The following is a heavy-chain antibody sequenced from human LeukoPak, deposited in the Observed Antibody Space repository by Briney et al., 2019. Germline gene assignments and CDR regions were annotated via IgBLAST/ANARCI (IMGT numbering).Heavy chain of an antibody. J-gene: IGHJ4*02. CDR2: INTNSGNP. Sequence: ASVKVSCNASGYSFTPYSINWVRQAPGQGLEWMGYINTNSGNPTYAQGFTGRFVFSLDASVSTTYMEIYSLRADDTAVYYCARDRASGSYDYWGQGTLVTVSS. CDR3: ARDRASGSYDY. D-gene: IGHD1-26*01. V-gene: IGHV7-4-1*01. CDR1: GYSFTPYS.